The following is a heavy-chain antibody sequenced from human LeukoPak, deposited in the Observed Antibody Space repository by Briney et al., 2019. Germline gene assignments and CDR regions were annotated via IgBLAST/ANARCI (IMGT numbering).Heavy chain of an antibody. CDR3: VKDTIFTVDPFDY. CDR2: IKYDGSRT. J-gene: IGHJ4*01. Sequence: GGALRLSCVASGMTFDRHGMHWVRQPPGKGVEWLAFIKYDGSRTDYEDSVQGRFTVSRDNSKNTLYLEMKSLRAEDTAIYYCVKDTIFTVDPFDYWGXGTLVTVSS. CDR1: GMTFDRHG. V-gene: IGHV3-30*02. D-gene: IGHD3-3*01.